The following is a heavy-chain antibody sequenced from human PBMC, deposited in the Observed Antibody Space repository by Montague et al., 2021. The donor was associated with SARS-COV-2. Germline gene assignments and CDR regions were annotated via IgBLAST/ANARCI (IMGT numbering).Heavy chain of an antibody. Sequence: SETLSLTCTVSGGHYFWSWIRQPPGKGLEWIGYIYYSGTTKYNPSLESRVTISLDTSKSQLSLRLSSVTAADTAVYYCARIVVVTYSHFDLWGRGTLVTVSS. V-gene: IGHV4-59*01. CDR2: IYYSGTT. J-gene: IGHJ2*01. CDR1: GGHYF. D-gene: IGHD3-22*01. CDR3: ARIVVVTYSHFDL.